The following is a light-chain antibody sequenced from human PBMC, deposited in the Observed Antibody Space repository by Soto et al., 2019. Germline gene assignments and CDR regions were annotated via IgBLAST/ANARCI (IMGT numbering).Light chain of an antibody. CDR1: QTVTSY. V-gene: IGKV1-39*01. Sequence: DVQMTQSPSSLSASVGDSLTLTCRASQTVTSYLNWYQQKPGKAPKLLIYAASTLQSGVPSRFSGSGSGTEFTLTITGLQPEDFATYYCQQSYSSPLLAFGGGTKVEIK. CDR3: QQSYSSPLLA. J-gene: IGKJ4*01. CDR2: AAS.